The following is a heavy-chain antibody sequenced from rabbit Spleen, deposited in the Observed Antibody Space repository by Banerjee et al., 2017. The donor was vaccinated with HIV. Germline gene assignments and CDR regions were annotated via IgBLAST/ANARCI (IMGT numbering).Heavy chain of an antibody. CDR2: IYVGSSGST. V-gene: IGHV1S45*01. J-gene: IGHJ6*01. CDR3: ARDPFDSNPNYGDL. D-gene: IGHD2-1*01. CDR1: GFSFSSGYY. Sequence: QEQLVESGGGLVQPGASLTLTCTASGFSFSSGYYMCWVRQAPGKGLEWIACIYVGSSGSTYYASWAKGRFTISKTSSTTVTLQMTSLTAADTATYFCARDPFDSNPNYGDLWGPGTLVTVS.